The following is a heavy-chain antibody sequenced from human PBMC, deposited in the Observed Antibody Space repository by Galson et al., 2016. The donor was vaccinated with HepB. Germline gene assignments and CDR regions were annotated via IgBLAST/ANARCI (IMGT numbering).Heavy chain of an antibody. V-gene: IGHV3-53*01. CDR1: GFTVSSNY. D-gene: IGHD2-15*01. Sequence: SLRLSCAASGFTVSSNYMNWVRQAPGKGLEWVSVIYNGGGTYYADSVQGRFTISRDNSKNTVFLEMNSLRAEDTAVYYCGTESYLKGHSIVVAAPSQTWGRGTLVTVSS. CDR3: GTESYLKGHSIVVAAPSQT. J-gene: IGHJ5*02. CDR2: IYNGGGT.